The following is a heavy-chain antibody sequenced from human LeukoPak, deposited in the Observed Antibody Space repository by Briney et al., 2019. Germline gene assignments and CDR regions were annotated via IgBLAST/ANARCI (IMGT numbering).Heavy chain of an antibody. CDR3: ARAPKKYYYDSSGYGGHAFDI. CDR2: INHSGST. Sequence: PSETLSLTCAVYGGSFSGYYWSWIRQPPGKGLEWIGEINHSGSTNYNPSLKSRVTISVDTSKNQFSLKLSSVTAADTAVYYCARAPKKYYYDSSGYGGHAFDIRGQGTMVTVSS. V-gene: IGHV4-34*01. J-gene: IGHJ3*02. CDR1: GGSFSGYY. D-gene: IGHD3-22*01.